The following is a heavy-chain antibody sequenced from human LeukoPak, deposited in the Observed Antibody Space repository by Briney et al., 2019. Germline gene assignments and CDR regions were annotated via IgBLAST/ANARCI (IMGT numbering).Heavy chain of an antibody. V-gene: IGHV1-18*01. CDR1: GYTFTSYG. Sequence: ASVKVSCKASGYTFTSYGISWVRQAPGQGLEWMGWISAYNGNTNYAQKLQGRVTMTRNTSISTAYMELSSLRSEDTAVYYCARVGDGYHYWGQGTLVTVSS. D-gene: IGHD5-24*01. CDR2: ISAYNGNT. CDR3: ARVGDGYHY. J-gene: IGHJ4*02.